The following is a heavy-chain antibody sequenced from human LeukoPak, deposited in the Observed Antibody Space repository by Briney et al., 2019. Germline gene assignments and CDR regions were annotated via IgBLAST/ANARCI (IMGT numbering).Heavy chain of an antibody. CDR3: ARVQWELLDYYYYYMDV. D-gene: IGHD1-26*01. V-gene: IGHV4-59*01. CDR1: GGSISTYY. J-gene: IGHJ6*03. CDR2: IYYSGST. Sequence: SETLSLTCTVSGGSISTYYWSWIRQPPGKGLEWIGYIYYSGSTNYNPSLKSRVTISVDTSKNQFSLKLSSVTAADTAVYYCARVQWELLDYYYYYMDVWGKGTTVTISS.